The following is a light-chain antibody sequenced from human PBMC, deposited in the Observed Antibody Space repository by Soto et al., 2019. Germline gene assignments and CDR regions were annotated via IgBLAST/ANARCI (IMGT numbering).Light chain of an antibody. CDR2: LEGTGSY. Sequence: HLVLTQSSSASASLGSSVKLTCTLSSGHSSYIIAWHQQQPGKAPRYLMKLEGTGSYNKGSGVPDRFSGSSSGADRYLTISNLQFEDEADYYCENWNRNTVVFGGGTRVTGL. CDR1: SGHSSYI. V-gene: IGLV4-60*02. J-gene: IGLJ2*01. CDR3: ENWNRNTVV.